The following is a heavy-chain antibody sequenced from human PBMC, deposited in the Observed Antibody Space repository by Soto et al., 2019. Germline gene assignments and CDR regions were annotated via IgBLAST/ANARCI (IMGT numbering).Heavy chain of an antibody. CDR3: VPRKGDPFT. J-gene: IGHJ4*02. Sequence: PGGSLRLSCAASGFTFCSYLMSWVRQAPGKGLEWVANIKEDGSEKYYVDSVKGRFTISRDNSKNTLSLQMNSLRVEDSAVYYCVPRKGDPFTWGPGTLVTVPQ. CDR2: IKEDGSEK. D-gene: IGHD3-16*01. V-gene: IGHV3-7*05. CDR1: GFTFCSYL.